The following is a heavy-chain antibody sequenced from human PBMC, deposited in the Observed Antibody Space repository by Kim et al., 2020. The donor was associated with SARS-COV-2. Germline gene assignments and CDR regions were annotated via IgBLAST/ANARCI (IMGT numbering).Heavy chain of an antibody. V-gene: IGHV3-73*01. Sequence: GGSLRLSCAASGGSFSDSAMHWVRQASGKGLEWVGRIRSKANNYATPYAASVKGRFTISRDDSKNAAYLQMNILKTEDTAVYYCNRVPVTTLACWDAYD. CDR1: GGSFSDSA. J-gene: IGHJ3*02. CDR2: IRSKANNYAT. CDR3: NRVPVTTLACWDAYD. D-gene: IGHD1-1*01.